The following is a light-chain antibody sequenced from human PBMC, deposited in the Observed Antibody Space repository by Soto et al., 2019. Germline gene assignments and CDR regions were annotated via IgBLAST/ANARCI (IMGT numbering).Light chain of an antibody. CDR2: GAS. CDR3: HQYATDPLT. V-gene: IGKV3-20*01. J-gene: IGKJ4*01. Sequence: EIVLTQSPGTLSLSPGEGATLSCRASQSVGKNYLAWYQHKSGQAPRLLIHGASNRATGIPARFSGSGSGTDFTLTISRLGPEDFVAYYCHQYATDPLTFGGGTKVEIK. CDR1: QSVGKNY.